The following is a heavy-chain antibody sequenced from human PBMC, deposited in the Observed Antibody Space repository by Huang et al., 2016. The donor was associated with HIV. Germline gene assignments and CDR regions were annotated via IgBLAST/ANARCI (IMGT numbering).Heavy chain of an antibody. J-gene: IGHJ3*01. CDR1: GFTFTTYG. D-gene: IGHD3-16*01. V-gene: IGHV3-30*02. CDR3: AKDFYGGAPTPDAFGL. CDR2: IHSDGRNK. Sequence: QVQLVESGGGVVQPGGSLRLSCAASGFTFTTYGMHWVRQAPGKGREWVAFIHSDGRNKYYADSVKGRFAISRDNSKNTLYLQMIGLRPEDTSMYYCAKDFYGGAPTPDAFGLWGPGTMVTVSS.